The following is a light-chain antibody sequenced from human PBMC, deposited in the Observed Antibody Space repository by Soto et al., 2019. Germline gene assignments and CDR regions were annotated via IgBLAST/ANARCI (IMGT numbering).Light chain of an antibody. CDR1: SSDVGGYNY. J-gene: IGLJ3*02. V-gene: IGLV2-11*01. CDR2: DVT. CDR3: CSYAGSYKWV. Sequence: QSALTQPRSVSGSPGQSVTISCTETSSDVGGYNYVSWYQQYPGKAPKLVIYDVTKWPSGVPDRFSGSKSGNTASLTISGLQPEDEADYYCCSYAGSYKWVFGGGTKLTVL.